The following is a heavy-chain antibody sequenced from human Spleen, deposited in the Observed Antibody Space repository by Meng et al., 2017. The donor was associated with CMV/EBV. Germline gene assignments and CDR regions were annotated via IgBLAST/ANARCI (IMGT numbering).Heavy chain of an antibody. J-gene: IGHJ4*02. CDR3: ARVVGLSLGLDY. Sequence: GGSLRLSCAASQFDFSNYAFHWVRQVPGKGLEWVAAISYGGDKEKYTDSVKGRFSISRDNSKNTLYLQMNSLRADDTAVYYCARVVGLSLGLDYWGQGTLVTVSS. V-gene: IGHV3-30-3*01. D-gene: IGHD1-26*01. CDR2: ISYGGDKE. CDR1: QFDFSNYA.